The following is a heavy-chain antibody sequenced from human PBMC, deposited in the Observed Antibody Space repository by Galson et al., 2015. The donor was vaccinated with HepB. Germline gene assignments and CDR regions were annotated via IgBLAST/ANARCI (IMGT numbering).Heavy chain of an antibody. V-gene: IGHV4-39*01. CDR3: ARHGDYYDNSGYYEDDAFDV. CDR1: GGSISSSPYF. CDR2: IYQSGST. D-gene: IGHD3-22*01. Sequence: LSLTCTVSGGSISSSPYFWGWIGQPPGKGLEWIGSIYQSGSTYYTPSFKSRVTISVATSKNRFSLRLSSVTAADTAVYYCARHGDYYDNSGYYEDDAFDVWGQGTMVPVSS. J-gene: IGHJ3*01.